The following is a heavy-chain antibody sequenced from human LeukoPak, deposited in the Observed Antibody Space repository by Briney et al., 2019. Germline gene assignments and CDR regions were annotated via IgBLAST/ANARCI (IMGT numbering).Heavy chain of an antibody. J-gene: IGHJ4*02. V-gene: IGHV3-30*03. CDR2: VSADGSNK. Sequence: GRSLRLSCEAAGFTFSDYGMHWVRQAPGKGLEWVAVVSADGSNKQYADSVKGRFTISRDNSKNTLFLQMNSLRAEDTAVYYCARPHDYWGQGTLVTVSS. CDR3: ARPHDY. CDR1: GFTFSDYG.